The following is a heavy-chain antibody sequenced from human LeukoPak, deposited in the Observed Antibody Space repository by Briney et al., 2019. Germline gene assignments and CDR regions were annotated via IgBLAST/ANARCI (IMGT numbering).Heavy chain of an antibody. CDR1: GYTFTGYY. D-gene: IGHD3-22*01. V-gene: IGHV1-18*04. CDR3: ARAQYYYESAPRRWFDP. J-gene: IGHJ5*02. CDR2: ISAYNGNT. Sequence: ATVKVSCKASGYTFTGYYMHWVRQAPGQGLEWMGWISAYNGNTNYAQKLQGRVTMTTDTSTSTAYMGLRSLRSDDTAVYYCARAQYYYESAPRRWFDPWAREPWSPSPQ.